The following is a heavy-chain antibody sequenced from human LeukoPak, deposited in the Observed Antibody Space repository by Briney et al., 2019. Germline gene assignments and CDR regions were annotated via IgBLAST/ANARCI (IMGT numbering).Heavy chain of an antibody. D-gene: IGHD3-9*01. CDR1: GFIFSDYY. CDR3: ARNGALRYFDWLPATDWFDP. Sequence: GGSLRLSCAASGFIFSDYYMSWIRQAPGKGLERVSYISSSGSTIYYADSVKGRFTISRDNDKNSLYLQMNSLRAEDTAVYYCARNGALRYFDWLPATDWFDPWGQGTLVTVSS. J-gene: IGHJ5*02. V-gene: IGHV3-11*01. CDR2: ISSSGSTI.